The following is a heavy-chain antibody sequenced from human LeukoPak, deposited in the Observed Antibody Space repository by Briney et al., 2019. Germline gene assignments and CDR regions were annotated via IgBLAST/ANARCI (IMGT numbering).Heavy chain of an antibody. J-gene: IGHJ4*02. CDR2: INHSGST. Sequence: SETLSLTCAVYGGSFSGYYWSWIRQPPGKGLEWIGEINHSGSTNYNPSLKSRVTISVDTSENQFSLKLSSVTAADTAVYYCASCPVTTGSPYPFDYWGQGTLVTVSS. D-gene: IGHD4-17*01. V-gene: IGHV4-34*01. CDR1: GGSFSGYY. CDR3: ASCPVTTGSPYPFDY.